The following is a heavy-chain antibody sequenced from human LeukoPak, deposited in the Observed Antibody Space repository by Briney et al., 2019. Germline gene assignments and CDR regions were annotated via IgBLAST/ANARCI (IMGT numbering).Heavy chain of an antibody. D-gene: IGHD1-7*01. CDR3: ARGDGRTGTRAY. Sequence: PGGSLRLSCAASGFTFSSYEMNWVRQAPGKGLEWVSYISSSGSTIYYADSVKGRFTISRDNAKNSLYLQMNSLRAEDTAVYYCARGDGRTGTRAYWGQGTLVNVSS. J-gene: IGHJ4*02. CDR1: GFTFSSYE. CDR2: ISSSGSTI. V-gene: IGHV3-48*03.